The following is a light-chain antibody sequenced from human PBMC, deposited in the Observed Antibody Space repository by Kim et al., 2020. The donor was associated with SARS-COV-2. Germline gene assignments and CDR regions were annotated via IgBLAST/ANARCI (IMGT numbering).Light chain of an antibody. J-gene: IGLJ2*01. CDR1: NIGSKN. Sequence: SVARGQTARITCGGNNIGSKNVHWYQQKPGQAPVLVIYRDSNRPSGIPERFSGSNSGNTATLTISRAQAGDEADYYCQVWDSSLEVFGGGTQLTVL. CDR2: RDS. V-gene: IGLV3-9*01. CDR3: QVWDSSLEV.